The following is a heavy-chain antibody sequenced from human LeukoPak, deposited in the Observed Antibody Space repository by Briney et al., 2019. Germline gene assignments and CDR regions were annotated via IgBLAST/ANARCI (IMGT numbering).Heavy chain of an antibody. D-gene: IGHD6-13*01. J-gene: IGHJ6*02. CDR3: ATAAGQNVGLHYYYYGMDV. V-gene: IGHV1-24*01. CDR2: FDPEDGET. Sequence: ASVKVSCKVSGYTLTELSMHWVRQAPGKGLEWMGGFDPEDGETIYAQKFQGRVTMTEDTSTDTAYMELSSLRSEDTAVYYCATAAGQNVGLHYYYYGMDVWGQGTTVTVSS. CDR1: GYTLTELS.